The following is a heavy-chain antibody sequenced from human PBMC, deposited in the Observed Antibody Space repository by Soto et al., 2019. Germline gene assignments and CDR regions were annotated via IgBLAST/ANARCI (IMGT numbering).Heavy chain of an antibody. Sequence: GGSLRLSCAASGFTFSSYWMHWVRQAPGKGLVWVSRINSDGSSTSYADSVKGRFTISRDNAKNTLYLQVNSLRAEDTAVYYCAREWGSGSSYYFDYWGQGTLVTVSS. CDR1: GFTFSSYW. J-gene: IGHJ4*02. V-gene: IGHV3-74*01. D-gene: IGHD1-26*01. CDR3: AREWGSGSSYYFDY. CDR2: INSDGSST.